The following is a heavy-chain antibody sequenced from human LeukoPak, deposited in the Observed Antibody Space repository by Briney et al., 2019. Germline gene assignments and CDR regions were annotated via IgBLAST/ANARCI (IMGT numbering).Heavy chain of an antibody. D-gene: IGHD6-13*01. V-gene: IGHV4-30-2*01. CDR2: IYHSGST. Sequence: WVRQMPVKGLEWIGYIYHSGSTYYNPSLKSRVTISVDRSKNQFSLKLSSVTAADTAVYYCAREQQLVPGIDYWGQGTLVTVSS. J-gene: IGHJ4*02. CDR3: AREQQLVPGIDY.